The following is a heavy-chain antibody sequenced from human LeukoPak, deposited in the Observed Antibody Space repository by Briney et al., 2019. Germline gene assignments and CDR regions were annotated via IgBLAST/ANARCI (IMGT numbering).Heavy chain of an antibody. J-gene: IGHJ4*02. V-gene: IGHV4-61*01. CDR3: ARGDCGSTSCYLGY. D-gene: IGHD2-2*01. Sequence: PSETLSLTCTVSGGSVSSGSYYWSWIRPPPGKGLEWIGYIYYSGSTNYNPSLKSRATISVDTSKNQFSLKLSSVTAADTAVYYCARGDCGSTSCYLGYWGQGTLVTVSS. CDR2: IYYSGST. CDR1: GGSVSSGSYY.